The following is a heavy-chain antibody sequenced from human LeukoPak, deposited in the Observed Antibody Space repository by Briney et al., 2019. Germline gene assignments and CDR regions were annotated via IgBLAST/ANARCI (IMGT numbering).Heavy chain of an antibody. D-gene: IGHD6-13*01. Sequence: ASVKVSCKASGYTFVSYDINWVRQATGQGLEWMGWMNPNSGNTGYAQKFQGRVTITRNTSISTAYMELSSLRSEDTAVYYCARSGYSSSWFDTWGQGILVTVSS. CDR2: MNPNSGNT. J-gene: IGHJ5*02. V-gene: IGHV1-8*03. CDR1: GYTFVSYD. CDR3: ARSGYSSSWFDT.